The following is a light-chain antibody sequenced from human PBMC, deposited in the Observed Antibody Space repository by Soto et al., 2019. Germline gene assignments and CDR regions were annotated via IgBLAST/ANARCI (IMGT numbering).Light chain of an antibody. V-gene: IGKV1-27*01. CDR3: QKYNSAPSIT. CDR2: AAS. CDR1: QGISNY. Sequence: DIQMTQSPSSLSASVGDRVTITCRASQGISNYLAWYQQKPGEGPKLLIYAASTLQSGVPSRFSGGGSGTDFTLTISSLQPEDVATYYCQKYNSAPSITFGQGTRLEIK. J-gene: IGKJ5*01.